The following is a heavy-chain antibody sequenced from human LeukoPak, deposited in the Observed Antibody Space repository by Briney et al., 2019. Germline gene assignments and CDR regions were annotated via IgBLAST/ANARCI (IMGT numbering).Heavy chain of an antibody. V-gene: IGHV4-61*02. CDR3: AREVSHYDISDELDY. D-gene: IGHD3-9*01. J-gene: IGHJ4*02. CDR1: GGSTSSGSYY. Sequence: PSQTLSLTCTVSGGSTSSGSYYWSWIRQPAGKGLEWIGRIYTSGSTNYNPSLKSRVTISVDTSKNQFSLKLSSVTAADTAVYYCAREVSHYDISDELDYWGQGTLVTVSS. CDR2: IYTSGST.